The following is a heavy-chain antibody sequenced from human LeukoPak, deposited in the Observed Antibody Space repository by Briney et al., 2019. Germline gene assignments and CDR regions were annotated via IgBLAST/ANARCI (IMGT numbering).Heavy chain of an antibody. V-gene: IGHV4-34*01. D-gene: IGHD6-19*01. CDR3: ARDKRPAIYSNRAFSYSSGLMWFDP. Sequence: SETLSLTCAVYGGSFSGYYWSWIRQPPGKGLEWIGEINHSGSTNYNPSLKSRVTISVDTSKNQFSLKLSSVTAADTAVYYCARDKRPAIYSNRAFSYSSGLMWFDPWGQGTLVTSPQ. J-gene: IGHJ5*02. CDR2: INHSGST. CDR1: GGSFSGYY.